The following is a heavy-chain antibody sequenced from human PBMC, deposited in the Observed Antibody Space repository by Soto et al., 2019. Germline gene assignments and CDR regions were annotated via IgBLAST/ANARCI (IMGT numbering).Heavy chain of an antibody. CDR1: GGSISSGGYS. Sequence: QLQLQESGSGLVKPSQTLSLTCAVSGGSISSGGYSWSWIRQPPGKGLEWIWYIYHSGSTCYNPYLKSQWTISVDRSKNQFSLKLTSVTAADRVVYYGSRGEYYTGSCYFDYWGQGSLVSVSS. CDR2: IYHSGST. D-gene: IGHD3-3*01. CDR3: SRGEYYTGSCYFDY. J-gene: IGHJ4*02. V-gene: IGHV4-30-2*01.